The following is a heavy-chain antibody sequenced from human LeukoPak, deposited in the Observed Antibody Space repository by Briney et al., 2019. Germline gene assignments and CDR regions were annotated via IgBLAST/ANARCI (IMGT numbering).Heavy chain of an antibody. CDR2: INSDGST. CDR3: ARDSSTWAFDQ. V-gene: IGHV3-53*01. CDR1: GFTVSSNY. Sequence: QPGGSLRLSCAASGFTVSSNYMTWVRQAPGKGLEWVSLINSDGSTYYADSVKGRFTISRDNSKNTLYLHMNSLRAEDTAVYYGARDSSTWAFDQWGQGTLVTVSS. J-gene: IGHJ4*02. D-gene: IGHD1-1*01.